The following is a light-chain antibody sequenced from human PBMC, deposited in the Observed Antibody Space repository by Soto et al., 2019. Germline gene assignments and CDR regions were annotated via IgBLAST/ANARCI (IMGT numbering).Light chain of an antibody. CDR3: QQYSSSPLT. V-gene: IGKV3-20*01. J-gene: IGKJ4*01. CDR1: QSVSNSY. Sequence: EILLTQSPGTLSLSPGERATLSCRASQSVSNSYLAWYQQKPGQAPRLLFYGASSRATGTPDRFSGSGSGTDFTLTISRLEPEDFAVYYCQQYSSSPLTFGGGTKVEIK. CDR2: GAS.